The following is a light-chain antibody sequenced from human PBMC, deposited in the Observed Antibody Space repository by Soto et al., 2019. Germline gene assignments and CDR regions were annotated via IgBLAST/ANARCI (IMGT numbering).Light chain of an antibody. CDR3: QKYDRDPPGT. V-gene: IGKV1-27*01. CDR1: QEINNF. J-gene: IGKJ1*01. CDR2: GAS. Sequence: DIQMTQSPSSLSASVGDRVTITCRASQEINNFLAWYQQRPGKVPKLLIFGASTLQSGVPSRFSGSGYGTDFTLTISSLQPEDVATYYCQKYDRDPPGTFGQGTKVDI.